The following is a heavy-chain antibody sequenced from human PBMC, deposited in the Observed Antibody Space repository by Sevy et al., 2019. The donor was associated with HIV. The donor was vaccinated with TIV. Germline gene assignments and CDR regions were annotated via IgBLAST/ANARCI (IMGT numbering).Heavy chain of an antibody. CDR2: ISYDGSNK. V-gene: IGHV3-30-3*01. CDR3: ARDLMTTVTPGIDY. Sequence: GGSLRLSCAASGFTFSSYAMHWVRQAPGKVLEWVAVISYDGSNKYYADSVKGRFTISRDNSKNTLYLQMTSLRAEDTAVYYCARDLMTTVTPGIDYWGQGTLVTVSS. CDR1: GFTFSSYA. D-gene: IGHD4-4*01. J-gene: IGHJ4*02.